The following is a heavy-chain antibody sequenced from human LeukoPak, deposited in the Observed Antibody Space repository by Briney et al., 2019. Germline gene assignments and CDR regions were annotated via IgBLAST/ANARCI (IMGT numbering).Heavy chain of an antibody. Sequence: SETLSLTCTVSGGSISSYYWSWIRQPPEKGLEWIGYIYYSGSTNYNPSLKSRVTISVDTSKNQFSLKLSSVTAADTAVYYCAAGGYYDSSGYYYGFSANWWGQGTMVTVSS. CDR1: GGSISSYY. D-gene: IGHD3-22*01. CDR2: IYYSGST. J-gene: IGHJ3*01. V-gene: IGHV4-59*08. CDR3: AAGGYYDSSGYYYGFSANW.